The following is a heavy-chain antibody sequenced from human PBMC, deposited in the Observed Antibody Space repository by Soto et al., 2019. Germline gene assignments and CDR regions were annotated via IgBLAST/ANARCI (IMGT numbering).Heavy chain of an antibody. CDR2: ISYDGSNK. V-gene: IGHV3-30*18. CDR3: AEPLHGYSYGSFDY. CDR1: GFTFSSYG. D-gene: IGHD5-18*01. J-gene: IGHJ4*02. Sequence: GGSLRLSCAASGFTFSSYGMHWVRQAPGKGLEWVAVISYDGSNKYYADSVKGRFTISRDNSKNTLYLQMNSLRAEDTAVYYCAEPLHGYSYGSFDYWGQGT.